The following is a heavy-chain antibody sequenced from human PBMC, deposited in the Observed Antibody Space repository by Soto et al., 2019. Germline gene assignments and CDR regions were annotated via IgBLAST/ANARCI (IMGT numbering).Heavy chain of an antibody. CDR3: ARLQSSGYYYVGFDY. D-gene: IGHD3-22*01. V-gene: IGHV4-59*08. Sequence: SETLSLTCTVSGGSISSYYWSWIRQPPGKGLEWIGYIYYSGSTNYNPSLKSRVTISVDTSKNQFSLKLSSVTAADTAVYYCARLQSSGYYYVGFDYWGQGTLVTVSS. CDR2: IYYSGST. J-gene: IGHJ4*02. CDR1: GGSISSYY.